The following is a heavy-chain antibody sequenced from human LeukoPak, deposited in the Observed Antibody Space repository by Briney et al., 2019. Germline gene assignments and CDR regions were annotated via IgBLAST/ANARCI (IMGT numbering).Heavy chain of an antibody. Sequence: ASVKVSCKASGYTFTNFGVSWVRQAPGQGVEWMGWICPYNGNTYSAQKFQGRVTMTTDTPTNTAYMDLRSLRSDDTAMYYCARDAILSYYSDGSAYHGFDFWGQGTLVTVSS. J-gene: IGHJ4*02. CDR3: ARDAILSYYSDGSAYHGFDF. V-gene: IGHV1-18*01. D-gene: IGHD3-22*01. CDR2: ICPYNGNT. CDR1: GYTFTNFG.